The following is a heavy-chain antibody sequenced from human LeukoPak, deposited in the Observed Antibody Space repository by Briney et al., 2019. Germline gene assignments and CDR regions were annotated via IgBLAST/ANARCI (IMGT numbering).Heavy chain of an antibody. D-gene: IGHD6-13*01. J-gene: IGHJ6*02. CDR1: GGTFSSYA. V-gene: IGHV1-69*04. Sequence: GASVKVSCKASGGTFSSYAISWVRQAPGQGLEWMGRIIPILGIANYAQKFQGRVTITADKSTSTAYMELSSLRSEDTAVYYCARDLKGVGSSWYWRDYYYYGMDVWGQGTTVTVSS. CDR2: IIPILGIA. CDR3: ARDLKGVGSSWYWRDYYYYGMDV.